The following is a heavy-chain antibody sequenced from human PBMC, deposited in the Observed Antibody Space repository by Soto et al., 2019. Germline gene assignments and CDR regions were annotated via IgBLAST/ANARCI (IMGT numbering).Heavy chain of an antibody. D-gene: IGHD6-19*01. CDR3: ARVAVADEFDF. Sequence: RAPCRASGYTFTSYGISWVPKAPRQGLEWMGWISAYNGKTNYAQKLQGRVTITTDTSTRTAYMELRNLRSDDTAVYSSARVAVADEFDFLGQGTLLPVSS. V-gene: IGHV1-18*04. CDR2: ISAYNGKT. CDR1: GYTFTSYG. J-gene: IGHJ4*02.